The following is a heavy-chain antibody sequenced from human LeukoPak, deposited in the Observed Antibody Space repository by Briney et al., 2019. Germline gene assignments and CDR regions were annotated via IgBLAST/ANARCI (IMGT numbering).Heavy chain of an antibody. V-gene: IGHV1-46*01. Sequence: GASVKVSCKASGYTFTSYYMHWVRQAPGQGLEWMGIINPSGGSTSYAQKFQGRVTMTRDTSISTAYMELSRLRSDDTAVYYCARDRLDDFWSGPYYYYYGMDVWGQGTTVTVSS. CDR3: ARDRLDDFWSGPYYYYYGMDV. CDR1: GYTFTSYY. J-gene: IGHJ6*02. D-gene: IGHD3-3*01. CDR2: INPSGGST.